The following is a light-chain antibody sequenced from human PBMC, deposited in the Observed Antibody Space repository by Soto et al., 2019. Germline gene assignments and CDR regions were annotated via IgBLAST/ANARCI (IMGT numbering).Light chain of an antibody. J-gene: IGKJ3*01. CDR2: GAS. V-gene: IGKV1-27*01. CDR3: QKYSEAPFT. Sequence: DVQMTQSPSSLSASVGDRVTITCRTSQDISTFLAWYQQKPGKVPKLLIYGASSLQSGVPSRFSGSGSGTDFTLTISSLQAEDVATYYCQKYSEAPFTFGPGTKLDIK. CDR1: QDISTF.